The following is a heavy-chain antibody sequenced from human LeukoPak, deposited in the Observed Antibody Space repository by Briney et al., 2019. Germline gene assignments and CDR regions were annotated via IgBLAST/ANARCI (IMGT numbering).Heavy chain of an antibody. CDR2: VSIRGST. Sequence: PSETLSFTCTASGGSISSYNWSWIRQTPGKGLEWIGYVSIRGSTHYNPSLKSRVTISVDTSKNQFSLKLSSVAAADTAVYYCARGQRYCSSTSCYTWGIPCFDYWGQGTLVTVSS. D-gene: IGHD2-2*02. CDR3: ARGQRYCSSTSCYTWGIPCFDY. CDR1: GGSISSYN. V-gene: IGHV4-4*09. J-gene: IGHJ4*02.